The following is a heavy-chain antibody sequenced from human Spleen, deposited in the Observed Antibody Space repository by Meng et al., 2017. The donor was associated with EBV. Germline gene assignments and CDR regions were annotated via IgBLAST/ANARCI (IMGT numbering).Heavy chain of an antibody. CDR2: IYYSGGT. CDR1: GVSFSDNS. D-gene: IGHD3-9*01. CDR3: ARGNDILTGNGAWFDP. Sequence: QVQLQQWGAGLLXXXXXLXLTXGXSGVSFSDNSWTCIRQPPAKGLEWIGYIYYSGGTYYTPSLKSRVTISIATSKNQFSLKLSSVTAADTAVYYCARGNDILTGNGAWFDPWGQGTLVTVSS. V-gene: IGHV4-30-4*08. J-gene: IGHJ5*02.